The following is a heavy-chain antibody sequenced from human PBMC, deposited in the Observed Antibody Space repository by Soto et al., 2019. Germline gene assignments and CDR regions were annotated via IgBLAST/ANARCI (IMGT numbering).Heavy chain of an antibody. J-gene: IGHJ4*02. Sequence: QVQLQESGPGLVKPSETLSLTCTVSGGSISSYYWSWIRQPPGKGLEWIGYIYYSGSTNYNTSLKSRVTISVDTSKNQCSLKLSSVTAADTAVYYCARRYGYSFDYWGQGTLVPVSS. CDR3: ARRYGYSFDY. CDR2: IYYSGST. D-gene: IGHD1-1*01. CDR1: GGSISSYY. V-gene: IGHV4-59*08.